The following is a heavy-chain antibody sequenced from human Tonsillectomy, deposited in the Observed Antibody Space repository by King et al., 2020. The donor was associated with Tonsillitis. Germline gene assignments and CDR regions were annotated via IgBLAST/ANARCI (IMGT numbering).Heavy chain of an antibody. CDR1: GYSFSNYW. CDR3: ARSLTIFGSADH. D-gene: IGHD3-3*01. J-gene: IGHJ5*02. CDR2: IYPGDSDT. Sequence: VQLVESGAEVKKPGESLKISCSGSGYSFSNYWIAWVRQMPGKGLEWMVIIYPGDSDTTYSPSFEGQVSISADKSLTTAYLQWSSLKASDTAMYYCARSLTIFGSADHWRQGTLVTVSS. V-gene: IGHV5-51*01.